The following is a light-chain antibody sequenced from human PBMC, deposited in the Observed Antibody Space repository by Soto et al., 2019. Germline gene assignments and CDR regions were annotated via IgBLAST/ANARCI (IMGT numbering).Light chain of an antibody. J-gene: IGKJ4*01. CDR3: QHLDSFPLA. Sequence: DIQLTQSPSFLSASVGDIVTITCRASQSISSRVAWDRQKSGKAPMLLLYAASTLQSGVPSWFSGSGYGTEFTLTISSLHPEDFATYYCQHLDSFPLAFCGGTPVEI. CDR1: QSISSR. CDR2: AAS. V-gene: IGKV1-9*01.